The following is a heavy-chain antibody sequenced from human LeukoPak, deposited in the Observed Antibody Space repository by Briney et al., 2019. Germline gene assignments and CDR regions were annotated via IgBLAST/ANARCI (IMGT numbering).Heavy chain of an antibody. D-gene: IGHD3-3*01. CDR2: ISHSGST. J-gene: IGHJ3*02. Sequence: SETLSLTCAVYGGSFSGYYWSWIRQPPEEGLEWIGEISHSGSTNYNPSLKSRVSISVDTSKNQLSLKLRSVTAADTAVYYCARGRITIFGVVIHNDAFDIWGQGTMVTVSS. CDR3: ARGRITIFGVVIHNDAFDI. CDR1: GGSFSGYY. V-gene: IGHV4-34*01.